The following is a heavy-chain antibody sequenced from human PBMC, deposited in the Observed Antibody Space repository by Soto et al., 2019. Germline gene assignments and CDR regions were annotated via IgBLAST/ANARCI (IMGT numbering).Heavy chain of an antibody. CDR3: AKGVDIVVVPAATFDY. CDR2: ISWNSGSI. V-gene: IGHV3-9*01. Sequence: ESGGGLVQPGRSLRLSCAASGFTFDDYAMHWVRQAPGKGLEWVSGISWNSGSIGYADSVKGRFTISRDNAKNSLYLQMNSLRAEDTALYYCAKGVDIVVVPAATFDYWGQGTLVTVSS. J-gene: IGHJ4*02. CDR1: GFTFDDYA. D-gene: IGHD2-2*03.